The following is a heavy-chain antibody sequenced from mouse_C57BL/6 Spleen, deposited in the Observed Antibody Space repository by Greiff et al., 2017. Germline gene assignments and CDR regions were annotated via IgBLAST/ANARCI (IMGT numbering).Heavy chain of an antibody. CDR2: ISDGGSYT. J-gene: IGHJ3*01. CDR1: GFTFSSYA. CDR3: ARDRWFAY. Sequence: EVKVVESGGGLVKPGGSLKLSCAASGFTFSSYAMSWVRQTPEKRLEWVATISDGGSYTYYPDNVKGRFTISRDNAKNNLYLQMSYLKSEDTAMYYCARDRWFAYWGQGTLVTVSA. V-gene: IGHV5-4*01.